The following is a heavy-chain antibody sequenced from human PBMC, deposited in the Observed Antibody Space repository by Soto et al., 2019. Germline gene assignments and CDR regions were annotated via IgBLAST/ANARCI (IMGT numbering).Heavy chain of an antibody. D-gene: IGHD6-13*01. V-gene: IGHV3-33*01. CDR1: RSTFSSYG. CDR2: IWYDGSNK. CDR3: ARDRHIAADVFSYYYYMDV. J-gene: IGHJ6*03. Sequence: GGSLRLSCATSRSTFSSYGMHWVRQAPGKGLEWVAVIWYDGSNKYYADSVKGRFTISRDTSKNTLYLQMNSLRAEDTAVYYCARDRHIAADVFSYYYYMDVWGKGTTVTVSS.